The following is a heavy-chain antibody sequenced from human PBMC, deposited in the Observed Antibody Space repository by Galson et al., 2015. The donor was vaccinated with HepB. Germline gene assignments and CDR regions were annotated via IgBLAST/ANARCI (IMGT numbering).Heavy chain of an antibody. D-gene: IGHD2-21*01. J-gene: IGHJ4*02. V-gene: IGHV1-69*10. Sequence: SVKVSCKASGGTFSSYAISWVRQAPGQGLEWMGGIIPILGIANYAQKFQGRVTITADKSTSTAYMELSSLRSEDTAVYYCARGAELLVVVEYYFDYWGQGTLVTVSS. CDR3: ARGAELLVVVEYYFDY. CDR2: IIPILGIA. CDR1: GGTFSSYA.